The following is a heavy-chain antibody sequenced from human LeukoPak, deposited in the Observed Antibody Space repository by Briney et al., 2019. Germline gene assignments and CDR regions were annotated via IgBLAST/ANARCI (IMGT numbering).Heavy chain of an antibody. Sequence: PSGGSLRLSCAASGFTFSSYDMTWVRQAPGKGLEWVSTFGGSGTSTYYADSVKGRFTISRDNSKNTLYLQMNGLRAEDTAVYHCAKGSSCDYWGQGTLVTVSS. CDR3: AKGSSCDY. D-gene: IGHD2-15*01. CDR2: FGGSGTST. V-gene: IGHV3-23*01. J-gene: IGHJ4*02. CDR1: GFTFSSYD.